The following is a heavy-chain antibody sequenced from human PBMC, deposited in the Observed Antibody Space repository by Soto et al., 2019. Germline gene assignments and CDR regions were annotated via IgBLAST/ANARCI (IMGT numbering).Heavy chain of an antibody. CDR3: AKDPTTEQRSRSYFDY. CDR1: GFTFSSYG. D-gene: IGHD6-25*01. V-gene: IGHV3-30*18. Sequence: PGGSLRLSCAASGFTFSSYGMHWVRQAPGKGLEWVAVISYDGSNKYYADSVKGRFTISRDNSKNTLYLQMNSLRAEDTAVYYCAKDPTTEQRSRSYFDYWGQGTLVTVSS. CDR2: ISYDGSNK. J-gene: IGHJ4*02.